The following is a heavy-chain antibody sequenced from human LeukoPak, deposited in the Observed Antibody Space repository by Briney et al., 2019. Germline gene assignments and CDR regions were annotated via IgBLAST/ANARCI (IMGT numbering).Heavy chain of an antibody. V-gene: IGHV3-74*01. J-gene: IGHJ4*02. D-gene: IGHD5-24*01. CDR2: LKSDGSST. CDR3: ARDLHGYNFFDY. CDR1: GFTLTTYW. Sequence: PGGSLRLSCAASGFTLTTYWMHWVRQAPGKGLVWVSRLKSDGSSTSYADSVKGRFTISRDNAKNTLYLQMNSLRAEDTAVYYCARDLHGYNFFDYWGQGTLVTVSS.